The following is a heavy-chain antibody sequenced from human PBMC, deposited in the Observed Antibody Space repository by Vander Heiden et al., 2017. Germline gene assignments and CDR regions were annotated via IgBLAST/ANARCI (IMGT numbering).Heavy chain of an antibody. CDR1: GVTFYRYA. J-gene: IGHJ6*02. CDR2: IRGSGGST. Sequence: VQLLESGGGSVTAGGSLRLSCAAAGVTFYRYAMSWVRQGPGEGLEWFSAIRGSGGSTYYADSVKGRFTSSRDNSKNTLYLQMNSLRAEDTAVYYGAKDSLRFLEWLTYGMDVWGQGTTVTVSS. CDR3: AKDSLRFLEWLTYGMDV. D-gene: IGHD3-3*01. V-gene: IGHV3-23*01.